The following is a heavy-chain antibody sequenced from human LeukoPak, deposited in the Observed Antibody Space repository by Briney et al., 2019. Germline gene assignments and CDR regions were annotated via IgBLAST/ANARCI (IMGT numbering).Heavy chain of an antibody. CDR3: AKGSGYEAQYYYYYMDV. Sequence: ASVKVSCKASGYTFTSSGIRWGRPAPGQGRGGRGWISAYNGNTNYAQKLQGRDTMTTDTYTSTAYMELRSLRPEDTAVYYCAKGSGYEAQYYYYYMDVWGKGTTVTISS. CDR2: ISAYNGNT. CDR1: GYTFTSSG. D-gene: IGHD5-12*01. J-gene: IGHJ6*03. V-gene: IGHV1-18*01.